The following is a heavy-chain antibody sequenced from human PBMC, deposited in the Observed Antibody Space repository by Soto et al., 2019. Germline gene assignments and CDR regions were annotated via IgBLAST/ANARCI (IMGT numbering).Heavy chain of an antibody. J-gene: IGHJ4*02. CDR2: INTGNGNT. CDR3: ARGGSGYVWFNEF. V-gene: IGHV1-3*04. Sequence: QVQLVQSGAEVEKPGASVKVSCKASGYNFTTYAMLWVRQAPGQRPEWMGWINTGNGNTKYSPKFQGRVTITRDTSASTAYMELSSLKSEDTAVYYCARGGSGYVWFNEFWGQGTLVTVSS. D-gene: IGHD3-22*01. CDR1: GYNFTTYA.